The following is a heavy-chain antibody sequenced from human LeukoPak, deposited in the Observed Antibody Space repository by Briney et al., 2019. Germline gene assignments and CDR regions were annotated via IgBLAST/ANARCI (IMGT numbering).Heavy chain of an antibody. CDR1: GGSISSSSYY. CDR3: ARHVTVHYSSFDL. J-gene: IGHJ4*02. Sequence: PSETLSLTCTVSGGSISSSSYYWGWIRQPPGKGLEWIGYIYYSGSTNYNPSLKSRVTISVDTSKRQFSLNLTSVTAADTAVYYCARHVTVHYSSFDLWGQGILVTVSS. D-gene: IGHD2-15*01. CDR2: IYYSGST. V-gene: IGHV4-61*05.